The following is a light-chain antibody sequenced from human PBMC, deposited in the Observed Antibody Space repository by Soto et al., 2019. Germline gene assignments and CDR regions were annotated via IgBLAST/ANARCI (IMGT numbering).Light chain of an antibody. CDR1: QTVTRSY. V-gene: IGKV3-20*01. CDR3: QQYGSSPPIT. CDR2: DAS. J-gene: IGKJ5*01. Sequence: EFVLPQSPGTLSFSPGERATLSCRASQTVTRSYLAWYQHKPGQAPRLLIYDASNRATGIPDRFSGSGSGTDFTLTISRLEPEDFAVYYCQQYGSSPPITFGQGTRLEI.